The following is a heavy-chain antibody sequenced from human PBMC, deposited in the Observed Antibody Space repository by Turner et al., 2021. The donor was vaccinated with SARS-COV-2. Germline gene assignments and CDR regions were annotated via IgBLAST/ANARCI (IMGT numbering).Heavy chain of an antibody. V-gene: IGHV3-30*18. J-gene: IGHJ4*02. Sequence: QVQLVVSGGDVVQPATSLRFSCAASGFTFSSYGMHWVRQAPGKGLEWVAGISYNVSKKYYADTVKGRFTISRDKSKNTLYLQMNSLRAEDTAVYYCAKGESQYFDYWGQGTLVTVSS. CDR3: AKGESQYFDY. CDR2: ISYNVSKK. CDR1: GFTFSSYG.